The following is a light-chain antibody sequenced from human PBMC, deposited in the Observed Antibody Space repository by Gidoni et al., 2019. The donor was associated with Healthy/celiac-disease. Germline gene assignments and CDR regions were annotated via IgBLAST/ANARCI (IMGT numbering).Light chain of an antibody. CDR3: QQYNSYLLT. CDR2: DAS. J-gene: IGKJ4*01. CDR1: QSISSW. V-gene: IGKV1-5*01. Sequence: DIQMTQSPSTLSASVGDRVTITCRASQSISSWLAWYQQKPGKAPKLLIYDASSLESGVPSRFSGSGSGTEFTLSISSLQPDDFATYYCQQYNSYLLTFGGGTKVEIK.